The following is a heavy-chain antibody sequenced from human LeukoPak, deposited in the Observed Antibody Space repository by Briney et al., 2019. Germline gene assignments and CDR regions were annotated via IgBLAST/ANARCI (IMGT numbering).Heavy chain of an antibody. D-gene: IGHD6-6*01. J-gene: IGHJ4*02. V-gene: IGHV4-30-2*01. CDR1: GGSISSGGYY. CDR3: ARSVESPFGSSNPFDY. Sequence: PSQTLSLTCTVSGGSISSGGYYWSWIRQPPGKGLEWIGYIYHSGSTYYNPSLKSRVTISVDRSKNQFSLKLSSVTAADTAVYYCARSVESPFGSSNPFDYWGQGTLVTVSS. CDR2: IYHSGST.